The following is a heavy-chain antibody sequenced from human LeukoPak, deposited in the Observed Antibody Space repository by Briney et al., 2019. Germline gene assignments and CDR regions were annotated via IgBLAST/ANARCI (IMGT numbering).Heavy chain of an antibody. CDR1: GFTFSSYA. J-gene: IGHJ4*02. CDR2: INHSGST. Sequence: PGGSLRLSCAASGFTFSSYAMSWIRQPPGKGLEWIGEINHSGSTNHNPSLKSRVTISVDTSKNQFSLKLSSVTAADTAVYYCAREDIVVVPAALDYWGQGTLVTVSS. V-gene: IGHV4-34*01. CDR3: AREDIVVVPAALDY. D-gene: IGHD2-2*01.